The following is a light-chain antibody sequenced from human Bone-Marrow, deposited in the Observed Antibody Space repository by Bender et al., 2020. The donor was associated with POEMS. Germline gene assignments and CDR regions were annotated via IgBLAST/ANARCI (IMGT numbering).Light chain of an antibody. V-gene: IGLV2-11*01. J-gene: IGLJ2*01. Sequence: QSALTQPRSVSGSPGQSVTISCTGTSSDFGGYDFVSWYQEHPGQAPKLLIYDVTKRPSGVPDRFSGSKTDNTASLTLSGLRAGDEAEYYCCSFPGHYTLIFGGGTNLTVL. CDR2: DVT. CDR3: CSFPGHYTLI. CDR1: SSDFGGYDF.